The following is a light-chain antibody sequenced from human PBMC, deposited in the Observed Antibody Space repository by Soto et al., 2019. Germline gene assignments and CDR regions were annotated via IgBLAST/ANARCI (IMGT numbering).Light chain of an antibody. CDR1: QSVSSK. V-gene: IGKV3-15*01. CDR3: QQYDNWPPT. Sequence: EVVMMQSPATLSVSPGERATLSCRASQSVSSKLAWYHQKRGQAPRLLIYGASTRATGIPARFIGSGSGTEFTLTSSSLQSEVFAVYYCQQYDNWPPTFGQGTRLEIK. CDR2: GAS. J-gene: IGKJ5*01.